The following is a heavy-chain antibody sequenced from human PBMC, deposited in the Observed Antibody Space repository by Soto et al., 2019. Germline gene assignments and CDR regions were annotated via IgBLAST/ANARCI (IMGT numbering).Heavy chain of an antibody. Sequence: GGSLRLSCAASGFTFSSYGMHWVRQAPGKGLEWVAVIWYDGSNKYYADSVKGRFTISRDNSKNTLYLQMNSLRAEDTAVYYCARDLPPPIAAAGTAAYWGQGTLVTVSS. D-gene: IGHD6-13*01. V-gene: IGHV3-33*01. CDR1: GFTFSSYG. J-gene: IGHJ4*02. CDR3: ARDLPPPIAAAGTAAY. CDR2: IWYDGSNK.